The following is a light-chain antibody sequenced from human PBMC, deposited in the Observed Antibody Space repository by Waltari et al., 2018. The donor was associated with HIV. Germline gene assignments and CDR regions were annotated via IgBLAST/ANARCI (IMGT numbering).Light chain of an antibody. Sequence: QSDLTQPASVSGSPGQSIPISCTRTSSDVGGYNYVSWYQQHPGKAPKLMIYDVSNRPSGVSNRFSGSKSGNTASLTISGLQAEDEADYYCSSYTSSSPYAFGTGTKVTVL. V-gene: IGLV2-14*03. CDR3: SSYTSSSPYA. CDR1: SSDVGGYNY. J-gene: IGLJ1*01. CDR2: DVS.